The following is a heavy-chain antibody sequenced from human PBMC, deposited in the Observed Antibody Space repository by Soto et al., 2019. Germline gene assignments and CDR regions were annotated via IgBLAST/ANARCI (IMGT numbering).Heavy chain of an antibody. V-gene: IGHV3-23*01. J-gene: IGHJ6*02. CDR3: AKPQSRSSLRFRELFRPYSYYYGMDV. Sequence: GGSLRLSCAASGFTFSSYAMSWVRQAPGKGLEWVSAISGSGGSTYYADSVKGRFTISRDNSKNTLYLQMNSLRAEDTAVYYCAKPQSRSSLRFRELFRPYSYYYGMDVWGQGTTVTVSS. CDR1: GFTFSSYA. CDR2: ISGSGGST. D-gene: IGHD3-10*01.